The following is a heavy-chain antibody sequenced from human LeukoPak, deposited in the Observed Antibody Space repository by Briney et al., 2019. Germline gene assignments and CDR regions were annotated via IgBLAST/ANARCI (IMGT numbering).Heavy chain of an antibody. V-gene: IGHV1-24*01. D-gene: IGHD3-3*01. J-gene: IGHJ6*02. Sequence: ASVKVSCKVSGYTLTELSMHWVRQAPGKGLEWMGGFDPEDGETIYAQKFQGRVTMTRDTSISTAYMELSRLRSDDTAVYYCARVGFLEWYYYYGMDVWGQGTTVTVSS. CDR3: ARVGFLEWYYYYGMDV. CDR2: FDPEDGET. CDR1: GYTLTELS.